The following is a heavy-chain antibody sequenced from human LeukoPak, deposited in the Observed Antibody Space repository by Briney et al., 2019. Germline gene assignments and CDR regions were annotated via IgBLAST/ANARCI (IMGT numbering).Heavy chain of an antibody. CDR3: ARAIQDYYDSSGYPSWYYYYYMDV. Sequence: PGRSLRLSCAASGFTFSSYAMHWVRQAPGKGLEWVAVISYDGSNKYYADSVKGRFTISRDNSKNTLYLQMNSLRAEDTAVHYCARAIQDYYDSSGYPSWYYYYYMDVWGKGTTVTVSS. D-gene: IGHD3-22*01. V-gene: IGHV3-30*04. CDR1: GFTFSSYA. J-gene: IGHJ6*03. CDR2: ISYDGSNK.